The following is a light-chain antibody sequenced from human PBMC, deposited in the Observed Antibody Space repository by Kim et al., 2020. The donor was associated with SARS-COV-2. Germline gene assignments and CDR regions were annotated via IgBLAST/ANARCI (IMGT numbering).Light chain of an antibody. Sequence: SASVGDRVTITCRASHSISSWLAWYQQKPGKAPRLLIYKASSLESGVPSRFSGSGSGTEFTLTISSLQPDDFATYYCQQYYSYSTFGGGTKVDIK. CDR3: QQYYSYST. CDR2: KAS. V-gene: IGKV1-5*03. J-gene: IGKJ4*01. CDR1: HSISSW.